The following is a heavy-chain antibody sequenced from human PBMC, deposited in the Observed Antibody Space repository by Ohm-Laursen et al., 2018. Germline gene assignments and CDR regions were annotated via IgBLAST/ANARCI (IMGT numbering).Heavy chain of an antibody. V-gene: IGHV3-9*01. CDR1: GFTFSSYA. J-gene: IGHJ4*02. CDR3: AKEGVVTASFDY. CDR2: ISWNSGSI. D-gene: IGHD2-21*02. Sequence: SLRLSCAASGFTFSSYAMSWVRQAPGKGLEWVSGISWNSGSIGYADSVKGRFTISRDNAKNSLYLQMNSLRAEDTALYYCAKEGVVTASFDYWGQGTLVTVSS.